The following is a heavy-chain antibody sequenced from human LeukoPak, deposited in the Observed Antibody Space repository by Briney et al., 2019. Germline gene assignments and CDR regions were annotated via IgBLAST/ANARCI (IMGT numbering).Heavy chain of an antibody. CDR1: GYIFTTYW. CDR2: FFPGDSDT. D-gene: IGHD7-27*01. V-gene: IGHV5-51*01. CDR3: ARHADWGRAYYFDY. J-gene: IGHJ4*02. Sequence: HGESLKISCKGSGYIFTTYWIAWARQLPGKGLEWRGIFFPGDSDTRYSPSFQGKVTISADKSISTAYVQWSSLKASDTAMYYCARHADWGRAYYFDYWGQGTLVTVSS.